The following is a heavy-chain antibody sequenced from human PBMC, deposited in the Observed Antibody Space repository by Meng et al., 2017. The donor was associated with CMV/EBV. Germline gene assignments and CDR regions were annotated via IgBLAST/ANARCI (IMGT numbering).Heavy chain of an antibody. Sequence: SETLSLTCTVSGGSISSSSYYWGWTRQPPGKGLEWIGSIYYSGSTYYNPSLKSRVTISVDTSKNQFSLKLGSVTAADTAVYYCARAYGQYYYYYYGMDVWGQGTTVTVSS. CDR3: ARAYGQYYYYYYGMDV. CDR2: IYYSGST. CDR1: GGSISSSSYY. J-gene: IGHJ6*02. V-gene: IGHV4-39*01. D-gene: IGHD3-10*01.